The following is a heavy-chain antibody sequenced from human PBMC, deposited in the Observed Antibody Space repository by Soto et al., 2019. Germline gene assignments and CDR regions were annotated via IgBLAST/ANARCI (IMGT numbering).Heavy chain of an antibody. CDR2: ISGSGGST. CDR1: GFTFSSYA. CDR3: AGGSGSPSNY. J-gene: IGHJ4*02. D-gene: IGHD3-22*01. Sequence: PGGSLRLSCAASGFTFSSYAMSWVRQAPGKGLEWVSAISGSGGSTYCAESVKGRFTISRDNSKNTLYLQMNSLRAEDTAVYYCAGGSGSPSNYWGQGTLVTVSS. V-gene: IGHV3-23*01.